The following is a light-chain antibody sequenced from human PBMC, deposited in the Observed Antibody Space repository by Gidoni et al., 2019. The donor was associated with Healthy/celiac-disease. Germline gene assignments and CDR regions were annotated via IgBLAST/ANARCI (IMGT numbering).Light chain of an antibody. V-gene: IGKV1-5*01. Sequence: DIQMTQSPSTLSASEGDRVTITCRASQSISNWLAWYQQKPGKAPKLLIDDASRLESGVPSRFRGSGSGTEFTLTISSLQPDDFATYYCQQYNSYSWTFXQXTKVEIK. J-gene: IGKJ1*01. CDR1: QSISNW. CDR3: QQYNSYSWT. CDR2: DAS.